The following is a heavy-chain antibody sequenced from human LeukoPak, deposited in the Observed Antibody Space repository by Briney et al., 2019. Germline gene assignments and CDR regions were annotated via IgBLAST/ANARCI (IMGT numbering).Heavy chain of an antibody. Sequence: GGSLRLSCAASGFTFSSYWMSWVRQAPGKGLEWVANIKQDGSEKYYADSVKGRFTISRDNSKNTLYLQMNSLRAEDTAVYYCAKVGGSYFRRYFDYWGRGTLVTVSS. CDR1: GFTFSSYW. D-gene: IGHD1-26*01. J-gene: IGHJ4*02. CDR2: IKQDGSEK. V-gene: IGHV3-7*01. CDR3: AKVGGSYFRRYFDY.